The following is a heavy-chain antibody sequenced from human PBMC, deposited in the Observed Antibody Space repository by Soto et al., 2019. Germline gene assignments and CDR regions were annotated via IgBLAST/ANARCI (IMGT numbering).Heavy chain of an antibody. D-gene: IGHD1-7*01. J-gene: IGHJ4*02. CDR3: AKGRGNYLAIDS. Sequence: QVQLVESGGGVVQPGRSLRLSCAASGFTFSSYGMHWVRQAPGKGLEWVAVILSDGNNKFYSDSVKGRFTISRDNSKNTLYLQMDSLRVEDTAVYYCAKGRGNYLAIDSWCQGTLVTVSS. CDR1: GFTFSSYG. CDR2: ILSDGNNK. V-gene: IGHV3-30*18.